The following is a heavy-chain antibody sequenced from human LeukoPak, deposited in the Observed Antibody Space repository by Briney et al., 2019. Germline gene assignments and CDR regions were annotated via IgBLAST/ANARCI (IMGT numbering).Heavy chain of an antibody. Sequence: PGGSLRLSCAASGFTFSSYDMHWVRQAPGKGLEWVSSISSSSSYIYYADSVKGRFTISRDNAKNSLYLQMNSLRAEDTAVYYCARSSPSSGWYYYYYMDVWGKGTTVTVSS. J-gene: IGHJ6*03. CDR2: ISSSSSYI. V-gene: IGHV3-21*01. CDR1: GFTFSSYD. D-gene: IGHD3-22*01. CDR3: ARSSPSSGWYYYYYMDV.